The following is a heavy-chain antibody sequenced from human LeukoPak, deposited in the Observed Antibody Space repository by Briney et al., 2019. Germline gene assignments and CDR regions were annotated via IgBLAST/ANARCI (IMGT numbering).Heavy chain of an antibody. CDR3: ARAYTSWGSSGYYYDYYYYYYMDV. CDR2: ISAYNGNT. Sequence: ASVKVSCKASGYTFTSYGISWVRQAPGQRLEWMGRISAYNGNTNYAQKLQGRVTMTTDTSTSTAYMELRSLRSDDTAVYYCARAYTSWGSSGYYYDYYYYYYMDVWGKGTTVTVSS. CDR1: GYTFTSYG. V-gene: IGHV1-18*01. J-gene: IGHJ6*03. D-gene: IGHD3-22*01.